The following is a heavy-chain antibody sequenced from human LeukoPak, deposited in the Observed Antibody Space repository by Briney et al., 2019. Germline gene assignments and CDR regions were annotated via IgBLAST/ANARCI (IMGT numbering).Heavy chain of an antibody. Sequence: SETLSLTRTVSGGSVSSTGLYWGWIRQPAGKGLEWIGRIYTSGSTNYNPSLKSRVTISLDTSKNQFSLKLGSVTAADTAVYYCASPEGYWGQGTLVTVSS. V-gene: IGHV4-61*02. CDR3: ASPEGY. J-gene: IGHJ4*02. CDR1: GGSVSSTGLY. CDR2: IYTSGST.